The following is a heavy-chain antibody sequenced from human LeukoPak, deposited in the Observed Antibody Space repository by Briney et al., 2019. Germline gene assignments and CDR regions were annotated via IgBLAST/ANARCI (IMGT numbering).Heavy chain of an antibody. CDR2: IYYSGST. Sequence: SETLSLTCTVSGGSISSYYWTWIRQPPGKGLEWIGYIYYSGSTNYNPSLKSRVTISVDTSKNQFSLKLSSVTAADTAVYYCARTNLNVLFDYWGQGTLVTVSS. CDR1: GGSISSYY. CDR3: ARTNLNVLFDY. D-gene: IGHD4/OR15-4a*01. V-gene: IGHV4-59*01. J-gene: IGHJ4*02.